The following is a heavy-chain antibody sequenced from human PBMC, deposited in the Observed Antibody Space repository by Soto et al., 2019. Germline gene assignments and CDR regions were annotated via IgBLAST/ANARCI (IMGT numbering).Heavy chain of an antibody. Sequence: EVQLLQSGGGLVRPGRSLTLSCAASRFTFSNAWMSWVRQAPGKGLEWVGRVKTKTDGGTRDYAAPVKGRFTISRDDSKNTLYLQLNSLNTEDTAVYYCTTDLLGSYLTGSWGQGTMVTVSS. CDR1: RFTFSNAW. CDR3: TTDLLGSYLTGS. D-gene: IGHD1-26*01. J-gene: IGHJ3*01. CDR2: VKTKTDGGTR. V-gene: IGHV3-15*01.